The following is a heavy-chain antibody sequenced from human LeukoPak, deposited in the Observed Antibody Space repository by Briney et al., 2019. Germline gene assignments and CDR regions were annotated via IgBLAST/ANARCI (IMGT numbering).Heavy chain of an antibody. Sequence: ASVTVSCKASGYTFTGYYMHWVRQAPGQGLEWMGWINPNSGGTNYAQKFQGRVTMTRDTSISTAYMELSRLRSDDTAVYYCAREGYCSSTSCWGWFDPWGQGTLVTVSS. J-gene: IGHJ5*02. V-gene: IGHV1-2*02. D-gene: IGHD2-2*01. CDR3: AREGYCSSTSCWGWFDP. CDR1: GYTFTGYY. CDR2: INPNSGGT.